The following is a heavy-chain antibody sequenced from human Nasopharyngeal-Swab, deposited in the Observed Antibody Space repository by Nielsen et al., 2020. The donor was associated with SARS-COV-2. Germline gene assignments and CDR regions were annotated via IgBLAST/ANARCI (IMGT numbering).Heavy chain of an antibody. Sequence: GESLKISCSASGFTFTSYALHWVRQAPGKGLECVSGINNTGGSTYYADSVEGRFTISRDNSKNTLYLQMNSLRAEDTDVYYCVKDPAGKWNYVSGYDYMDVSDYYYMDVWGKGTTVTVSS. J-gene: IGHJ6*03. CDR1: GFTFTSYA. V-gene: IGHV3-64D*06. CDR2: INNTGGST. CDR3: VKDPAGKWNYVSGYDYMDVSDYYYMDV. D-gene: IGHD1-7*01.